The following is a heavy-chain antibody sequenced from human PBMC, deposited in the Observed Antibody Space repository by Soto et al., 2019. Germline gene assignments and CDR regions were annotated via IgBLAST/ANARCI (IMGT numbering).Heavy chain of an antibody. D-gene: IGHD2-21*01. Sequence: SVKVSCKASGGTFSSYAISWVRQAPGQGLEWMGGIIPIFGTANYAQKFQERVTITRDMSTSTAYMELSSLRSEDTAVYYCAAGSLRGDYSGLDAFDIWGQGTMVTVS. J-gene: IGHJ3*02. CDR1: GGTFSSYA. CDR3: AAGSLRGDYSGLDAFDI. CDR2: IIPIFGTA. V-gene: IGHV1-69*05.